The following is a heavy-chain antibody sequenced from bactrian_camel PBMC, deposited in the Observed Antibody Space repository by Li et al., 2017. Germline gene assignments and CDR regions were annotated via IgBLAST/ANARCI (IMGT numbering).Heavy chain of an antibody. J-gene: IGHJ4*01. CDR3: VIHLAH. CDR1: GFTFSTYD. D-gene: IGHD2*01. Sequence: VQLVESGGGLVQPGGSLRLSCAASGFTFSTYDMSWVRQGPGKGLEWVATFNSGSSGGSTYYSDSVKGRFTISRDNAKNALYLQLNSLKTEDTAMYYCVIHLAHWGQGTQVTVS. CDR2: FNSGSSGGST. V-gene: IGHV3S40*01.